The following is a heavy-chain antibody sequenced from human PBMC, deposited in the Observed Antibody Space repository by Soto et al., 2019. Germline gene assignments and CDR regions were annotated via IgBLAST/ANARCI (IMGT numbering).Heavy chain of an antibody. D-gene: IGHD5-12*01. CDR1: GFTFSDYY. J-gene: IGHJ6*03. Sequence: QVLLVESGGGLVKPGGSLRLSCAASGFTFSDYYMNWIRQAPGKGLEWVSSISSSDSTIYYADSVKGRFTISRDNAKSSLFLQMNSLRAEDTAVYYCARGSYSGYGLDYYYHYMDVWGKWTTVTVSS. V-gene: IGHV3-11*01. CDR2: ISSSDSTI. CDR3: ARGSYSGYGLDYYYHYMDV.